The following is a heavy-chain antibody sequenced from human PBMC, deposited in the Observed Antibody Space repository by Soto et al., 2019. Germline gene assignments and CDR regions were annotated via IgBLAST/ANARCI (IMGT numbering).Heavy chain of an antibody. CDR1: GFTFSDYY. Sequence: PGGSLRLSCAASGFTFSDYYMSWIRQAPGKGLEWVSYISSSGSTIYYADSVKGRFTISRDNAKNSLYLQMNSLRAEDTVVYYCARDQYCSGGSCDSVGEYAFDIWGQGTMLTV. V-gene: IGHV3-11*01. CDR3: ARDQYCSGGSCDSVGEYAFDI. D-gene: IGHD2-15*01. CDR2: ISSSGSTI. J-gene: IGHJ3*02.